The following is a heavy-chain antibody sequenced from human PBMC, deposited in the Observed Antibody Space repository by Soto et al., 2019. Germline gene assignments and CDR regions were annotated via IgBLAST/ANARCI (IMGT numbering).Heavy chain of an antibody. CDR2: INPSGGST. J-gene: IGHJ4*02. CDR3: ARGRPSLGYFDWLSY. D-gene: IGHD3-9*01. V-gene: IGHV1-46*01. CDR1: GYTFTSYY. Sequence: ASVKVSCKASGYTFTSYYMHWVRQAPGQGLEWMGIINPSGGSTSYAQKFQGRVTMTRNTSISTAYMELSSLRSEDTAVYYCARGRPSLGYFDWLSYWGQGTLVTVSS.